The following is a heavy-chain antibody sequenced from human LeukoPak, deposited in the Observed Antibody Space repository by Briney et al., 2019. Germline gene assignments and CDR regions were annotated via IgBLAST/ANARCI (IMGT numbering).Heavy chain of an antibody. CDR2: IINSGDTT. CDR1: GFTFSIYA. V-gene: IGHV3-23*01. D-gene: IGHD3-10*01. CDR3: AKVSASGRVDWFDP. Sequence: PGGSLRLSCAASGFTFSIYAMSWVRQAPGKGLEWVSAIINSGDTTYYADSVKGRFTTSRDNSKNTLYLQMNSLRAEDTAVYYCAKVSASGRVDWFDPWGQGTLVTVSS. J-gene: IGHJ5*02.